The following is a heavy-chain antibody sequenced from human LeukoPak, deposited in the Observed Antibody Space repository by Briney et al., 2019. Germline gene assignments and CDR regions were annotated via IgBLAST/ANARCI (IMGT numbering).Heavy chain of an antibody. CDR2: FDPEDGET. CDR1: GYTLTELS. D-gene: IGHD1/OR15-1a*01. CDR3: AGQNNPSNAFDI. Sequence: GASVKVSCKVSGYTLTELSMRWVRQAPGKGLEWMGGFDPEDGETIYAQKFQGRVTMTEDTSTDTAYMELSSLRSEDTAVYYCAGQNNPSNAFDIWGQGTMVTVSS. V-gene: IGHV1-24*01. J-gene: IGHJ3*02.